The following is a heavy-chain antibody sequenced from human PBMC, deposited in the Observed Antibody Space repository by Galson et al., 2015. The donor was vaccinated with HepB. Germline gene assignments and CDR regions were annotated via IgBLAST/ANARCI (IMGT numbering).Heavy chain of an antibody. CDR3: AKQGNFGYADDAFDI. Sequence: SLRLSCAASGFSFSPYTMSWVRQAPGKGLEWVSAIGSSGRNTYYADSVKGRFTISRDNSKNTLNLQMNSLRAEDTAIYYCAKQGNFGYADDAFDIWGQGTMVTVSS. D-gene: IGHD5-12*01. CDR1: GFSFSPYT. V-gene: IGHV3-23*01. J-gene: IGHJ3*02. CDR2: IGSSGRNT.